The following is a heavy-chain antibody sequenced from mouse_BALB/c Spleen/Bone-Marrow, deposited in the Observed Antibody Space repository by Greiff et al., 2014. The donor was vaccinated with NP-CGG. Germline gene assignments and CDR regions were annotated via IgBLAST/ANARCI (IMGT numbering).Heavy chain of an antibody. J-gene: IGHJ3*01. CDR3: GIYYYGSSGFAY. CDR1: GFNIKDTY. CDR2: IDPANGNT. D-gene: IGHD1-1*01. V-gene: IGHV14-3*02. Sequence: EVQLQQSGAELVKPGASVKLSCTASGFNIKDTYMHWVKQRPEQGLEWIGRIDPANGNTKYDPKFQGKATITADTSSNTAYLQLSSLTSEDTAVYYCGIYYYGSSGFAYWGQGTLVTVSA.